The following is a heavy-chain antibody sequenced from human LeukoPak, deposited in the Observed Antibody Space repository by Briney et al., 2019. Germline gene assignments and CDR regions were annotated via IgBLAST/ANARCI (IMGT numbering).Heavy chain of an antibody. D-gene: IGHD3-10*01. CDR1: GGSISSSIYY. Sequence: SETLSLTCTVSGGSISSSIYYWGWIRQPPGKGLEWIGSIYYSGSTYYNPSLKSRVTISVDTSKNQFSLKLSSVTAADTAVYYCARRTYYYGSGSPRALDYWGQGTLVTVSS. CDR3: ARRTYYYGSGSPRALDY. CDR2: IYYSGST. J-gene: IGHJ4*02. V-gene: IGHV4-39*07.